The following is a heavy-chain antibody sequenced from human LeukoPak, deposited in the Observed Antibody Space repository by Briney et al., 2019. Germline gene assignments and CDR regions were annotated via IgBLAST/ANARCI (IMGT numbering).Heavy chain of an antibody. CDR3: ARHNTGYSDSSGGYYFDY. V-gene: IGHV3-66*04. D-gene: IGHD6-19*01. CDR2: IYSGGST. CDR1: GLTFSTYS. J-gene: IGHJ4*02. Sequence: PGGSLRLSCAASGLTFSTYSMNWVRQAPGKGLEWVSVIYSGGSTYYADSVKGRFTISRDNSKNTLYLQMNSLRAEDTAVYYCARHNTGYSDSSGGYYFDYWGQGTLVTASS.